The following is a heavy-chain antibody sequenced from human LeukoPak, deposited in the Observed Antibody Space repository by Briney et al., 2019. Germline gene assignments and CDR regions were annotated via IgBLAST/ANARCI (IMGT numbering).Heavy chain of an antibody. Sequence: SETLSLTCAVYGGSFSGYYWSWIRQPPGKGLEWIGEINHSGSTNYNPSLKSRVTISVDTSKNQFSLKLSSVTAADTAVYYCARGSGWYGLRGPRKSDYWGQGTLVTVSS. CDR3: ARGSGWYGLRGPRKSDY. CDR1: GGSFSGYY. D-gene: IGHD6-19*01. CDR2: INHSGST. V-gene: IGHV4-34*01. J-gene: IGHJ4*02.